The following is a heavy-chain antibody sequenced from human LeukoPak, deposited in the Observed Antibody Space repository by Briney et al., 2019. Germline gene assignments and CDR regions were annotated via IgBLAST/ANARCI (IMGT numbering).Heavy chain of an antibody. V-gene: IGHV3-15*01. J-gene: IGHJ4*02. Sequence: GGSLRLSCAASGFTFSNAWMSWVRQAPGKGLEWVGRIKSKTDGGTTDYAAPVKGRFTISRDDSKNTLYLQMNSLRAEDTAVYYCAKEINWRYFDYWGQGTLVTVSS. CDR1: GFTFSNAW. CDR2: IKSKTDGGTT. D-gene: IGHD3-3*01. CDR3: AKEINWRYFDY.